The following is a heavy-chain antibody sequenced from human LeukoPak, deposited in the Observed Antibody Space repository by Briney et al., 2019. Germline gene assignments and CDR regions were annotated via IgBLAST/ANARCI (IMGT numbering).Heavy chain of an antibody. J-gene: IGHJ4*02. V-gene: IGHV3-49*03. Sequence: PGGSLRLSCTASGFIFGDYLMSWFRQAPGKGLEWIGFISGGTTEYAASVKGRFTISRDDSTSIAYLQMNSLTTKDTAVYYCSRGSGWLSVYWGQGTLVTVSS. CDR2: ISGGTT. CDR1: GFIFGDYL. D-gene: IGHD6-19*01. CDR3: SRGSGWLSVY.